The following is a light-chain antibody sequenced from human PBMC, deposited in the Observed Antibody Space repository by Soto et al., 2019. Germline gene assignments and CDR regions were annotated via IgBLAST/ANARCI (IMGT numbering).Light chain of an antibody. Sequence: DVQMTQSPSSLSASVGDRVTITCRASQDINSWLAWYQQKPGKAPKSLIYVASSLQTGVPLRFSGSGSGTVFTLTISSLQPEDSATYYCQQYNSYPLTLGGGTKVEIK. J-gene: IGKJ4*01. CDR1: QDINSW. V-gene: IGKV1D-16*01. CDR2: VAS. CDR3: QQYNSYPLT.